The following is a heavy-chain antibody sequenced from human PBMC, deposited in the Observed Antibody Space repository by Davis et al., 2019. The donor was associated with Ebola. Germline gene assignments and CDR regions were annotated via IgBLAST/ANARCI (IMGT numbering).Heavy chain of an antibody. CDR2: IKQDGSEK. CDR3: AREGTYYDFWSGYLDY. CDR1: GFTFSSYG. Sequence: GESLKISCAASGFTFSSYGMHWVRQAPGTGLEWVANIKQDGSEKYYVDSVKGRFNISRDNAKNSLYLQMNSLRAEDTAVYYCAREGTYYDFWSGYLDYWGQGTLVTVSS. V-gene: IGHV3-7*03. J-gene: IGHJ4*02. D-gene: IGHD3-3*01.